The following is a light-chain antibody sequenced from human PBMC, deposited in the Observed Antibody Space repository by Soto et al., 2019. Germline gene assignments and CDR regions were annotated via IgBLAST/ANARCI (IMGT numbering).Light chain of an antibody. CDR1: SSDVGAYNY. V-gene: IGLV2-14*01. CDR2: EVS. J-gene: IGLJ3*02. Sequence: QSVLTQPASVSGSPGQSITISCTGTSSDVGAYNYVSWYQQHPGKAPKLMIYEVSNRPSGVSNRFSGSKSGNTASLTISGLQAEDEGGYYCSSYTSGSTWVFGGGTKVTVL. CDR3: SSYTSGSTWV.